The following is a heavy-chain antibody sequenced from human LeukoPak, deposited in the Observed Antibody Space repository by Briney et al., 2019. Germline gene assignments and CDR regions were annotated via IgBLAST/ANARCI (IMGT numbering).Heavy chain of an antibody. CDR2: IRSKANSYAT. J-gene: IGHJ4*02. CDR1: GFTFSGSA. Sequence: PGGSLRLSCAASGFTFSGSAMHWVRQASGKGLEWVGRIRSKANSYATAYAASVKGRFTISRDDSKNTAYLQMNSPKTEDTAVYYCTRDGAASYCGGDCYSGAYWGQGTLVTVSS. V-gene: IGHV3-73*01. CDR3: TRDGAASYCGGDCYSGAY. D-gene: IGHD2-21*01.